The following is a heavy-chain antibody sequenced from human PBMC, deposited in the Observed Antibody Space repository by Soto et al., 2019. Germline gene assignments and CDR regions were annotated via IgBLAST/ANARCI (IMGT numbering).Heavy chain of an antibody. CDR2: IYYSGST. Sequence: SETLSLTCTVSGGSVSSGSYYWSWIRQPPGKGLEWIGYIYYSGSTNYNPSLKSRVTISVDTSKNQFSLKLSSVTAADTAVYYCAATIVALRDYYFDYWGQGTLVTVSS. V-gene: IGHV4-61*01. CDR3: AATIVALRDYYFDY. CDR1: GGSVSSGSYY. D-gene: IGHD5-12*01. J-gene: IGHJ4*02.